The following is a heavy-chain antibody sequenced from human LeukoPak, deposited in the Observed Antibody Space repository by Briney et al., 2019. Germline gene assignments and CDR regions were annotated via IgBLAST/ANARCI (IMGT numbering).Heavy chain of an antibody. CDR1: GGSVSSGTYY. V-gene: IGHV4-61*01. CDR2: IYYSGST. Sequence: SETLSLTCTVSGGSVSSGTYYWSWIRQPPGKGLEWIGYIYYSGSTNYNPSLKSRVTISVDTSKNQFSLKLSSVTAADTAVYYCARGPQEGYKVFEYWGQGTLVTVSS. CDR3: ARGPQEGYKVFEY. J-gene: IGHJ4*02. D-gene: IGHD5-24*01.